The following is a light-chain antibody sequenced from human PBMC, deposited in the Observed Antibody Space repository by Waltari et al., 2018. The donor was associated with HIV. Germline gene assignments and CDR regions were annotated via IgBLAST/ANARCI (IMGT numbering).Light chain of an antibody. V-gene: IGLV1-40*01. CDR1: SPNIGPRYA. CDR3: QSYDISLNAWV. Sequence: QSVLTQQPSVSGGPGQRVTISCTGLSPNIGPRYAAHWFQHFPRTPPKLVTFANTNRPAGIPDRFSGSKSGPSASLVIPGVHAEDEADYYCQSYDISLNAWVFGGGTKLTVL. J-gene: IGLJ3*02. CDR2: ANT.